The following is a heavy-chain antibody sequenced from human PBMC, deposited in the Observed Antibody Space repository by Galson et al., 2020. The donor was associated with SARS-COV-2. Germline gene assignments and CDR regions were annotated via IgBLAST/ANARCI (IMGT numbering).Heavy chain of an antibody. CDR3: ARAATTDTPVAVDNFDM. CDR2: IYYSGNT. CDR1: GDSISSHY. V-gene: IGHV4-59*11. Sequence: ETSETLSLTCTVSGDSISSHYWSWIRQPPGKGLEWIAYIYYSGNTNYNPSLKSRITISIDTSRKQFSLNVSSVTAADTAVYYCARAATTDTPVAVDNFDMWGQGTTVTDSS. D-gene: IGHD5-12*01. J-gene: IGHJ3*02.